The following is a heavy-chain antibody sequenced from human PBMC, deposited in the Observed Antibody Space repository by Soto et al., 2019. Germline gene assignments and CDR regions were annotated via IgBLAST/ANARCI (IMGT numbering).Heavy chain of an antibody. D-gene: IGHD1-7*01. V-gene: IGHV3-33*08. CDR1: GFTFSSYG. J-gene: IGHJ4*02. CDR2: IWYDGSNK. Sequence: GGSLRLSCAASGFTFSSYGMHWVRQAPGKGLEWVAVIWYDGSNKYYADSVKGRFTISRDNSKNTLYLQMNSLRAEDTAVYYCARDRLELSPAASAGNYWGQGTLVTVSS. CDR3: ARDRLELSPAASAGNY.